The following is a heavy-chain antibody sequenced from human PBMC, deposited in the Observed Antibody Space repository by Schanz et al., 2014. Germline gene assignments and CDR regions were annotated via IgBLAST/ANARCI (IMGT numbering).Heavy chain of an antibody. CDR3: ATGRAASNFGSEYFLY. Sequence: QVQLVESGGGVVQPVRSLRLSCAASRFTFSSYTMHWVRQAPGKGLEWVALISYDGSNKYYADSVKGRFAISRENSKNTMFLQMSSLRPEDTAVYYCATGRAASNFGSEYFLYWGQGTLVTVSS. V-gene: IGHV3-30*09. D-gene: IGHD6-13*01. CDR2: ISYDGSNK. CDR1: RFTFSSYT. J-gene: IGHJ1*01.